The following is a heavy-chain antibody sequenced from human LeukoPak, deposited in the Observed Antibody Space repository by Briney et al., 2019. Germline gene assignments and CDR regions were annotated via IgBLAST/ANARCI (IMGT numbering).Heavy chain of an antibody. V-gene: IGHV3-66*01. CDR3: ARDPTRRTKIAPAAY. D-gene: IGHD6-25*01. CDR2: IYSGGST. Sequence: HPGGSLRLSCAASGFTVSSNYMSWVRQAPGKGLEWVSVIYSGGSTYYADSVKGRFTISRDNSKNTLYLQMNSLRAEDTAVYYCARDPTRRTKIAPAAYWGQGTLVTVSS. CDR1: GFTVSSNY. J-gene: IGHJ4*02.